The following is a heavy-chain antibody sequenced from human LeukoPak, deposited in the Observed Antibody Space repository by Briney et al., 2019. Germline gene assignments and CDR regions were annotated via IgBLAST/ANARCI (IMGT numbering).Heavy chain of an antibody. CDR1: GGSISSYY. V-gene: IGHV4-59*08. CDR3: ARNMVRRPYYYYYGMDV. Sequence: PSETLSLTCTVSGGSISSYYWSWIRQPPGKGLEWIGYIYYSGSTNYNPSLKSRVTISVDTSKNQFSLKLSSVTAADTAVYYCARNMVRRPYYYYYGMDVWGQGTTVTASS. J-gene: IGHJ6*02. D-gene: IGHD3-10*01. CDR2: IYYSGST.